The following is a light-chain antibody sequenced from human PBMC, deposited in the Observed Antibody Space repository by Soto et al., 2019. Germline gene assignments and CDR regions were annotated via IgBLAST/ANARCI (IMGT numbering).Light chain of an antibody. CDR3: QQYVRSPWT. CDR2: DAS. Sequence: VLTQPPGTLSLPPGERATLSCRASQSVGSNYLAWYQQKLGQAPRLLIYDASRRATGIPDRFSGSGSGTDFTLTISRLEPEDFVVYYCQQYVRSPWTFGQGTKVDIK. CDR1: QSVGSNY. V-gene: IGKV3-20*01. J-gene: IGKJ1*01.